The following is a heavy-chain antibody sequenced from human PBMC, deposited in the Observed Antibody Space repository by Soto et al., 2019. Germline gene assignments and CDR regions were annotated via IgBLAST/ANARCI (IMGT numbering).Heavy chain of an antibody. CDR3: ARDFVVVVAATHWFDP. Sequence: ASVKVSCKASGFTFTSSAVQWVRQAPGQGLEWMGIINPSGGSTSYAQKFQGRVTMTRDTSTSTVYMELSSLRSEDTAVYYCARDFVVVVAATHWFDPWGQGTLVTVSS. D-gene: IGHD2-15*01. CDR2: INPSGGST. CDR1: GFTFTSSA. V-gene: IGHV1-46*03. J-gene: IGHJ5*02.